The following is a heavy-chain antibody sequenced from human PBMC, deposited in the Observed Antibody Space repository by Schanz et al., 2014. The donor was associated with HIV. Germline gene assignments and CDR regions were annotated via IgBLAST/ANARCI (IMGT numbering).Heavy chain of an antibody. CDR3: RAWLLGDRMDV. V-gene: IGHV3-23*04. D-gene: IGHD3-22*01. CDR2: ISGGGRDK. CDR1: GFTFSNYA. J-gene: IGHJ6*02. Sequence: VHLVESGGGVVQPGTSLRLSCAASGFTFSNYAMNWVRQAPGKGLEYVATISGGGRDKYYADSVRGRVTISRDISRNTIYLQMNGLRGEDTAVYYCRAWLLGDRMDVWGQGTTVAVSS.